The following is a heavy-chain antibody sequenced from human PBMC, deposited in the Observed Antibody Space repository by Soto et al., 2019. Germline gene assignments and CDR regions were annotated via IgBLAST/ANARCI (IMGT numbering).Heavy chain of an antibody. V-gene: IGHV3-9*02. Sequence: EVKLVESGGGLVQPGRSLRLSCVASGFTSDDYAMHWVRQAPGKGLEWVAGIYWNSNRIDSGVSVKGRFTICRDNAEKSWYLQMNSLRPEDTAMYFCLRDVMPGGADCWGQGTLVTVSS. CDR3: LRDVMPGGADC. CDR1: GFTSDDYA. D-gene: IGHD3-16*01. CDR2: IYWNSNRI. J-gene: IGHJ4*02.